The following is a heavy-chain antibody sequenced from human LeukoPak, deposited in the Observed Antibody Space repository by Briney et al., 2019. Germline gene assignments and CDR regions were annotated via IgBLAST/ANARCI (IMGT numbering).Heavy chain of an antibody. D-gene: IGHD2-21*02. CDR1: GFTFSSYS. Sequence: GGSLRLSCAASGFTFSSYSMNWVRQAPGKGLEWVSSISSSSSYIYYADSVKGRFTISRDNAKNSLYLQMNSLRAEDTAVYYCARDHIVVVTAIRYFDYWGQGTLVTVSS. V-gene: IGHV3-21*01. CDR3: ARDHIVVVTAIRYFDY. J-gene: IGHJ4*02. CDR2: ISSSSSYI.